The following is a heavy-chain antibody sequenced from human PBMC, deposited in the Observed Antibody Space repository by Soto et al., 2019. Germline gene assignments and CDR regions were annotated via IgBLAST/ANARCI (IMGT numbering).Heavy chain of an antibody. CDR1: GGSISSGGYS. J-gene: IGHJ4*02. V-gene: IGHV4-30-2*01. Sequence: QLQLQESGSGLVKPSQTLSLTCAVSGGSISSGGYSWSWIRQPPGKGLECIGYIYHGGGTYYNPSLKSRVTISVDRSKNQFSLQLSSVPAADTAVYYGARGPPLGYWGQGTLVTVSS. CDR3: ARGPPLGY. CDR2: IYHGGGT.